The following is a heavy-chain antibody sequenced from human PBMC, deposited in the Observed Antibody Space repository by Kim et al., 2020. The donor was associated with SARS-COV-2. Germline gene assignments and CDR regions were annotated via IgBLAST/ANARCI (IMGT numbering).Heavy chain of an antibody. CDR2: ISYDGSNK. CDR1: GFTFSSYA. Sequence: GGSLRLSCAASGFTFSSYAMHWVRQAPGKGLEWVAVISYDGSNKYYADSVKGRFTISRDNSKNTLYLQMNSLRAEDTAVYYCARAYPIGGGDYSVYWGQGTLVTVPS. D-gene: IGHD1-26*01. V-gene: IGHV3-30*04. CDR3: ARAYPIGGGDYSVY. J-gene: IGHJ4*02.